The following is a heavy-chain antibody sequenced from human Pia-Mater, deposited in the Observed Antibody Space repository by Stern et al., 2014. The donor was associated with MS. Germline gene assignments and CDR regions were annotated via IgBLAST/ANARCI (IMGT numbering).Heavy chain of an antibody. CDR2: ISGSGGNT. V-gene: IGHV3-23*04. Sequence: EVQLVESGGGLVQPGGSLRLSCAPSGFTFSNYAMNWIRQAPGKGLEWISSISGSGGNTFYADSVKGRFTIFRDNSKNTLEMQMNSLRAEDSALYYCTKGFTVTGTGYGVDVWGQGTTVTVSS. J-gene: IGHJ6*02. D-gene: IGHD6-19*01. CDR3: TKGFTVTGTGYGVDV. CDR1: GFTFSNYA.